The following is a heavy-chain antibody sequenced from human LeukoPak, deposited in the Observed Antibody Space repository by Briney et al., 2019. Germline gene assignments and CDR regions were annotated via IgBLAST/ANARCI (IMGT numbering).Heavy chain of an antibody. CDR1: GGSISSGDYY. D-gene: IGHD1-26*01. V-gene: IGHV4-30-4*08. CDR2: IYYSGST. Sequence: SQTLSLTCTVSGGSISSGDYYWSWIRQPPGKGLAWIGYIYYSGSTYYNPSLKSRVTISVDTSKNQFSLKLSSVTAAATAVYYCARGCSGSYKEGEDWFDPWGQGTLVTVSS. CDR3: ARGCSGSYKEGEDWFDP. J-gene: IGHJ5*02.